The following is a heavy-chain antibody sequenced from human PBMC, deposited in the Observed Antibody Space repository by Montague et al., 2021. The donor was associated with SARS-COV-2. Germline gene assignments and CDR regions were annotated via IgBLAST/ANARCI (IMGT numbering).Heavy chain of an antibody. V-gene: IGHV3-7*01. D-gene: IGHD5-24*01. Sequence: SLRLSCAASGFTFSSYWMSWVRQAPGKGLEWVANIKQDGSEKYYVDSVKGRFTISRDNAKNSLYLQMNSLRAEDTAVYYCARDYKPVGRDGYNYDYYYGMDAWGQGTTATVSS. J-gene: IGHJ6*02. CDR3: ARDYKPVGRDGYNYDYYYGMDA. CDR2: IKQDGSEK. CDR1: GFTFSSYW.